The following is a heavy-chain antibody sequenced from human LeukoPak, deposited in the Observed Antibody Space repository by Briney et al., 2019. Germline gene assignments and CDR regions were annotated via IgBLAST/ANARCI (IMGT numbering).Heavy chain of an antibody. CDR1: GGTFSSYA. Sequence: ASVKVSCKASGGTFSSYAISWVRQAPGQGLEWTGWISAYNGNTNYAQKLQGRVTMTTDTSTSTAYMELRSLRSDDTAVYYCARGAAVAGTSDYWGQGTLVTVSS. CDR3: ARGAAVAGTSDY. CDR2: ISAYNGNT. D-gene: IGHD6-19*01. J-gene: IGHJ4*02. V-gene: IGHV1-18*01.